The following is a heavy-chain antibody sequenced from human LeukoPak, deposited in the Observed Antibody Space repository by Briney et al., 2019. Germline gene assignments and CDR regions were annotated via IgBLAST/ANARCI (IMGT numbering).Heavy chain of an antibody. CDR2: MNPNSGNT. J-gene: IGHJ6*02. D-gene: IGHD3-3*01. CDR3: ARGPRYYDFWSGYYTLYYYYYGMDV. V-gene: IGHV1-8*02. Sequence: ASVKVSCKASGYTFTGYYMHWVRQAPGQGLEWMGWMNPNSGNTGYAQKFQGRVTVTRNTSISTAYMELSSLRSEDTAVYYCARGPRYYDFWSGYYTLYYYYYGMDVWGQGTTVTVSS. CDR1: GYTFTGYY.